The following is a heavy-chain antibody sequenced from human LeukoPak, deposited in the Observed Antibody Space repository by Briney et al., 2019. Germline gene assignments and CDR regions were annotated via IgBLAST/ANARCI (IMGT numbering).Heavy chain of an antibody. CDR1: GGTFSSYA. Sequence: GASVKVSCKASGGTFSSYAISWVQQAPGKGLEWMGRVDPEDGETIYAEKFQGRVTITADTSTDTAYMELSSLRSEDTAVYYCATVKTRGYSYGYVDYWGQGTLVTVSS. D-gene: IGHD5-18*01. CDR2: VDPEDGET. CDR3: ATVKTRGYSYGYVDY. J-gene: IGHJ4*02. V-gene: IGHV1-69-2*01.